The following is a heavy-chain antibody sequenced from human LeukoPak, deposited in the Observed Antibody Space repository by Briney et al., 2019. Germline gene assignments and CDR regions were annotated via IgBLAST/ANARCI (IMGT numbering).Heavy chain of an antibody. D-gene: IGHD2-15*01. J-gene: IGHJ6*02. CDR1: GGSISRSSYY. CDR2: IYYSGST. Sequence: ASEALSLTCTVSGGSISRSSYYWGWIRQPPGKGLEWIGSIYYSGSTYYSPSLKSRVTISVDTSKNQFSLKLSSVTAADTAVYYCARQGGSFYYYGMDVWGQGTRSPSP. CDR3: ARQGGSFYYYGMDV. V-gene: IGHV4-39*01.